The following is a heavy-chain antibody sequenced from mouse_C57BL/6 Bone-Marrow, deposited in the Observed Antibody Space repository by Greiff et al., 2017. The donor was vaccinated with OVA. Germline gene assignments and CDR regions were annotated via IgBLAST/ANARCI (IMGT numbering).Heavy chain of an antibody. V-gene: IGHV1-19*01. CDR3: ARDYYGSRIAY. CDR2: INPYNGGT. Sequence: EVQLQQSGPVLVKPGASVKMSCKASGYTFTDYYMNWVKQSHGKSLEWIGVINPYNGGTSYNQKFKGKATLTVDKSYSTAYIELNSLTSEDSAVYYCARDYYGSRIAYWGQGTLVTVSA. J-gene: IGHJ3*01. D-gene: IGHD1-1*01. CDR1: GYTFTDYY.